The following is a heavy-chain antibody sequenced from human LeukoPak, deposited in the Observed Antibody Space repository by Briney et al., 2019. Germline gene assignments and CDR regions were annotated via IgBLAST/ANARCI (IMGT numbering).Heavy chain of an antibody. CDR2: ISSNGGST. CDR1: GFTFSSYA. J-gene: IGHJ4*02. V-gene: IGHV3-64*02. Sequence: PGGSLRLSCAASGFTFSSYAMHWVRQAPGKGLEYVSAISSNGGSTYYADSVKGRFTISRDNAKNSLYLQMNSLRAEDTAVYFCARDHYGSGTYYDKNFDYWGQGTLVTVSS. D-gene: IGHD3-10*01. CDR3: ARDHYGSGTYYDKNFDY.